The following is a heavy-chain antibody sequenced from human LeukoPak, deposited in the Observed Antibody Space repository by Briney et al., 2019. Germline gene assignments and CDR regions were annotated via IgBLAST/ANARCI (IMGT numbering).Heavy chain of an antibody. Sequence: PGGSLRLSCAASGFTFSSYEMNWVRQAPGKGLEWVSYISSGGSSIYYADSVKGRFTISRDNAKNSLYLQMNSLRAEDTAVYYCAKDRGFGVFFQYYFDYWGQGTLVTVSS. V-gene: IGHV3-48*03. D-gene: IGHD3-10*01. CDR1: GFTFSSYE. CDR2: ISSGGSSI. CDR3: AKDRGFGVFFQYYFDY. J-gene: IGHJ4*02.